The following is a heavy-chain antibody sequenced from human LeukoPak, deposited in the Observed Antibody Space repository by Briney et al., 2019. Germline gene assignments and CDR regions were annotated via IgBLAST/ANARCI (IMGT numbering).Heavy chain of an antibody. CDR3: ELRLGELSDDYYYYGMDV. CDR2: IYYSGST. D-gene: IGHD3-16*02. Sequence: SETLSLTCTVSGGSISSGGYYWSWIRQHPGKGLEWIGYIYYSGSTYYNPSLKSRVTISVDTSKNQFSLKLSSVTAADTAVYYCELRLGELSDDYYYYGMDVWGKGTTVTVSS. CDR1: GGSISSGGYY. V-gene: IGHV4-31*03. J-gene: IGHJ6*04.